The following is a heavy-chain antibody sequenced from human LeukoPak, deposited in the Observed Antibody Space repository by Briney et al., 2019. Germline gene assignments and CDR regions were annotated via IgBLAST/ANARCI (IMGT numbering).Heavy chain of an antibody. CDR1: GFTFSSYG. CDR2: ISYDGSNK. D-gene: IGHD3-3*01. Sequence: PGRSLRLSCAASGFTFSSYGMHWVRQAPGKGLEWVAVISYDGSNKYYADSVKGRFTISRDNSKNTLYLQMNSLRAEDTAVYYCAKDATVLYDFWSGYLTNYFDYWGQGTLVTVSS. V-gene: IGHV3-30*18. CDR3: AKDATVLYDFWSGYLTNYFDY. J-gene: IGHJ4*02.